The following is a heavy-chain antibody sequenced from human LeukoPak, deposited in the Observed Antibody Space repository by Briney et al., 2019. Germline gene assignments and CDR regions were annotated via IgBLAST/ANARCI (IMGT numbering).Heavy chain of an antibody. D-gene: IGHD1-1*01. J-gene: IGHJ4*02. CDR1: GFTFRSSS. V-gene: IGHV3-48*01. Sequence: GGSLRLSCAASGFTFRSSSMNWVRQAPGKGLEWVSYISSSSSTIYYADSVRGRFTISRVNSKNTLYLQMNSLRAEDTAVYYCACGTTGTTPGDYWGQGTLVTVSS. CDR3: ACGTTGTTPGDY. CDR2: ISSSSSTI.